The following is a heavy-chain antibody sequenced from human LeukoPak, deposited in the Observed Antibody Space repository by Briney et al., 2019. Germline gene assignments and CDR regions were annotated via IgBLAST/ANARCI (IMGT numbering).Heavy chain of an antibody. Sequence: PSETLSLTCAVYGGSFSGYYWSWIRQPPGKGLEWVSSITSSSSYIYYSDSVKGRFTISRDNAKNSMYLQMNSLRAEDTAVYYCARCGGGNPRWFDPWGQGTLVTVSS. J-gene: IGHJ5*02. CDR3: ARCGGGNPRWFDP. D-gene: IGHD4-23*01. CDR1: GGSFSGYY. V-gene: IGHV3-21*01. CDR2: ITSSSSYI.